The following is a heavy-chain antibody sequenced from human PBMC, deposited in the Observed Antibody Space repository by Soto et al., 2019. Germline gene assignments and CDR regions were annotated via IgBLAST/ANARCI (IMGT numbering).Heavy chain of an antibody. Sequence: QVQLVQSGAEVKKPGSSVKVSCKASGGTFSSYAISWVRQAPGQGLEWMGGIIPIFGTANYAQKFQGRVTIPADKCASTAYMELSSLRSEDTAVYYCARVLSGSYSFDYWGQGTLVAVSS. CDR2: IIPIFGTA. CDR1: GGTFSSYA. V-gene: IGHV1-69*06. CDR3: ARVLSGSYSFDY. J-gene: IGHJ4*02. D-gene: IGHD1-26*01.